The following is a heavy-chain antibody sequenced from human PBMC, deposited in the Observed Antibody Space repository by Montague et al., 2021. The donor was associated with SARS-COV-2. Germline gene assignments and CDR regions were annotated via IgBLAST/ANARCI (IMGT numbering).Heavy chain of an antibody. Sequence: CASSGDSVSIKCVAWNWIRQSPSRGLEWLGRTYYRSKWYSDYAEXVKRRLVITPDTSKNQVSLQLNSVIPEDTAVYFCASSGITLTGLDAFDIWGQGTMVTVSS. CDR3: ASSGITLTGLDAFDI. CDR2: TYYRSKWYS. CDR1: GDSVSIKCVA. D-gene: IGHD3-9*01. J-gene: IGHJ3*02. V-gene: IGHV6-1*01.